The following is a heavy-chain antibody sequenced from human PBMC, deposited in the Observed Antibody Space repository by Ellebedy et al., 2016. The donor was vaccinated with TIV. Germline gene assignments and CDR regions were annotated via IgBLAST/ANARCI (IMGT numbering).Heavy chain of an antibody. CDR2: IRHDGSNE. D-gene: IGHD3-9*01. Sequence: GESLKISCVASGFSFSRYGMHWVRQAPGKGLEWVAFIRHDGSNEYYAFFVKGRFNISRDNSNHTLYLKMSSDRAEDTAVYYCAKIFRGSKTYYDPLTGADRFDFWGHGILVTVSS. J-gene: IGHJ4*01. CDR3: AKIFRGSKTYYDPLTGADRFDF. V-gene: IGHV3-30*02. CDR1: GFSFSRYG.